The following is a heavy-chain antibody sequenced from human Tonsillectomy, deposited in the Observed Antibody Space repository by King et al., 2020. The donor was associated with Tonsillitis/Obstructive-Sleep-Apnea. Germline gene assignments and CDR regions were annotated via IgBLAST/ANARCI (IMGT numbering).Heavy chain of an antibody. CDR3: AGGIPITIVRGVINADF. V-gene: IGHV4-34*01. D-gene: IGHD3-10*01. CDR2: INHGGST. Sequence: VQLQQWGAGLLKPSETLSLTCAVYGGSFSKYYWNLIRQPPGKGLEWMGEINHGGSTNYTPSLKSLVAISVDTSKNQFSLRLTSVTAAGTAVYFCAGGIPITIVRGVINADFWGQGTLVTVSS. CDR1: GGSFSKYY. J-gene: IGHJ4*02.